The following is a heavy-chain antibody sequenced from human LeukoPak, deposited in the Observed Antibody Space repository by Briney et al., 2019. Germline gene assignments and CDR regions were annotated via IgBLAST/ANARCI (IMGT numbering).Heavy chain of an antibody. V-gene: IGHV3-21*01. CDR2: ISSSSDYI. D-gene: IGHD2-21*01. J-gene: IGHJ6*03. CDR1: GFTFSGYS. Sequence: PGGSLRLSCGASGFTFSGYSINWVRQAPGKGLEWVSSISSSSDYIYYADSVKGRFTISRDNAKNSLYLQMSSLRAEETAAYYCARIAYADEGMDVWGKGTTVTVSS. CDR3: ARIAYADEGMDV.